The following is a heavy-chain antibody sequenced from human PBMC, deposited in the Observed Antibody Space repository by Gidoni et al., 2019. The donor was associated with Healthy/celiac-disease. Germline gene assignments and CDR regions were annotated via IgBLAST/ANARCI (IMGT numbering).Heavy chain of an antibody. D-gene: IGHD3-9*01. CDR3: AKAPHYDILTGYYPDNWFDP. V-gene: IGHV3-23*01. CDR1: GFTFSSYA. CDR2: ISGSGGST. J-gene: IGHJ5*02. Sequence: EVQLLESGGGLVQPGGSLRLSCAASGFTFSSYAMIWVRQAPGKGLEWVSAISGSGGSTYYADSVKGRFTISRDNSKNTLYLQMNSLRAEDTAVYYCAKAPHYDILTGYYPDNWFDPWGQGTLVTVSS.